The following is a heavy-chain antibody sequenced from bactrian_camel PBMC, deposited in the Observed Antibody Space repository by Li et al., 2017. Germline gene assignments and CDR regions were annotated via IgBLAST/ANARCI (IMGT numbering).Heavy chain of an antibody. Sequence: VQLVESGGGSVQSGGSLRLSCAASGYTYVNYCMAWFRQVPGMEREGVAATVRVGLRPHYADSVEGRFTISYDRAKKTVYLQMNGLKPEDTAMYYCAAAGYYNEYLTPLDPRLPRYWGQGTQVTVS. CDR3: AAAGYYNEYLTPLDPRLPRY. D-gene: IGHD4*01. J-gene: IGHJ4*01. V-gene: IGHV3S31*01. CDR1: GYTYVNYC. CDR2: TVRVGLRP.